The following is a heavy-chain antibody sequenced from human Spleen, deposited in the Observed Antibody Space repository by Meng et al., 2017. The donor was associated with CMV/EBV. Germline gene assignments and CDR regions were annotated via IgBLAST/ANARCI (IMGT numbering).Heavy chain of an antibody. J-gene: IGHJ6*02. Sequence: GGSLRLSCAASGFTFSSYAMHWVRQAPGKGLEWVAVISYDGSNKYYADSVKGRFTISRDNSKNTLYLQMNSLRAEDTAVYYCARDESGWWCSSTSCFGAYYGMDVWGQGTTVTVSS. D-gene: IGHD2-2*01. CDR1: GFTFSSYA. CDR2: ISYDGSNK. CDR3: ARDESGWWCSSTSCFGAYYGMDV. V-gene: IGHV3-30-3*01.